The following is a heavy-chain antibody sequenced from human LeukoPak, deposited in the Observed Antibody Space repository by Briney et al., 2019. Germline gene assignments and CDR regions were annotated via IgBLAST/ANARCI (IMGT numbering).Heavy chain of an antibody. J-gene: IGHJ4*02. Sequence: PGGSLRLSCAASGFTFSSYEMNWVRQAPGKGLEWVSYISSSGSTIYYADSVKGRFTISRDNAKNSLYLQMNSLRAEDTAVYYCARSTPRGDIAVATSACGYWGQGTLVTVSS. CDR3: ARSTPRGDIAVATSACGY. V-gene: IGHV3-48*03. CDR2: ISSSGSTI. CDR1: GFTFSSYE. D-gene: IGHD6-19*01.